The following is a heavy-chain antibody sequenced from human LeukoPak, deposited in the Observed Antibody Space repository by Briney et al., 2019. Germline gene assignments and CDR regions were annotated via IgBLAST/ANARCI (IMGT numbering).Heavy chain of an antibody. Sequence: ASVKVSCKASGYSFTDYFIHWVRQAPGQGLEWMGWISAYNGNTNYAQKLQGGVTMTTDTSTSTAYMELRSLRSDDTAVYYCARASPSPWLVNWFDPWGQGTLVTVSS. CDR3: ARASPSPWLVNWFDP. CDR2: ISAYNGNT. CDR1: GYSFTDYF. V-gene: IGHV1-18*04. J-gene: IGHJ5*02. D-gene: IGHD6-19*01.